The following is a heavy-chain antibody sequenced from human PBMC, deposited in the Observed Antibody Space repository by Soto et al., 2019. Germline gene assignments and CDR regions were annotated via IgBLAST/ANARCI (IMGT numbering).Heavy chain of an antibody. CDR2: IIPIFGTA. D-gene: IGHD3-9*01. CDR1: GGTFSSYA. V-gene: IGHV1-69*13. J-gene: IGHJ6*02. CDR3: ASGRYDILTGTLYYYYGMDA. Sequence: SVKGSCKASGGTFSSYAISWVRQAPGQGLEWMGGIIPIFGTANYAQKFQGRVTITADESTSTAYMELSSLRSEDTAVYYCASGRYDILTGTLYYYYGMDAWGQGTTVTVSS.